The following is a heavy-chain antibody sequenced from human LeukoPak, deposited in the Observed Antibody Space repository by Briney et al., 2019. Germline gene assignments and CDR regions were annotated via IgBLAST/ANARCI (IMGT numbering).Heavy chain of an antibody. CDR1: RFTFSNYA. J-gene: IGHJ3*02. CDR2: MWYDVSDK. V-gene: IGHV3-33*01. CDR3: ARDSCSSFSCAGHNAFDI. D-gene: IGHD2-2*01. Sequence: PGGSLRLSCTASRFTFSNYAMHWVRQAPGKGLEWVAIMWYDVSDKYNVYSAKIRFTISTDKSENTLYLQINSLRAYETRVCYCARDSCSSFSCAGHNAFDIWGEGTMVTVSS.